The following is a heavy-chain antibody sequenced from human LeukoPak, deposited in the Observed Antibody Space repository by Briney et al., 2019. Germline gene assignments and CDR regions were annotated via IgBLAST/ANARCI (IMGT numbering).Heavy chain of an antibody. D-gene: IGHD5-12*01. Sequence: SETLSLTCTVSGGSISSYYWSWIRRPPGKGLEWIGYIYYSGSTNYNPSLKSRVTISVDTSKNQFSLKLSSVTAADTAVYYCARGYSGYDFDYWGQGTLVTVSS. CDR3: ARGYSGYDFDY. V-gene: IGHV4-59*01. J-gene: IGHJ4*02. CDR1: GGSISSYY. CDR2: IYYSGST.